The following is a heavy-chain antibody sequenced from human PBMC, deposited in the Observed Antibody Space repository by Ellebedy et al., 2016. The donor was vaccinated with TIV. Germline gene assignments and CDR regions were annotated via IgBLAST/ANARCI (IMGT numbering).Heavy chain of an antibody. CDR2: INTNTGNP. D-gene: IGHD6-19*01. Sequence: ASVKVSCKASGDMLTSRHAINWVRQAPGRGLEWLGWINTNTGNPTYAQGFTGRFVFSLDTSVSTAYLQISSLQAEDTAVYYCVRELAVAGSMSRFWDHPPDSWGQGTLVTVSS. J-gene: IGHJ4*02. CDR1: GDMLTSRHA. CDR3: VRELAVAGSMSRFWDHPPDS. V-gene: IGHV7-4-1*02.